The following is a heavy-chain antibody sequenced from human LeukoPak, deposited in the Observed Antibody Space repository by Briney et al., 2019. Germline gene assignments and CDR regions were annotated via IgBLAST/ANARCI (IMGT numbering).Heavy chain of an antibody. CDR3: ARVVPVASRDY. D-gene: IGHD2-2*01. Sequence: TGGSLRLSCAASEFTFSTYWMSWVRQAPGKGLEWVANIKQDGSGKFYVVSVKGRFTISRDNAKNSMYLQMNRLRAEDTAVYECARVVPVASRDYWGQGTLVTVSS. CDR1: EFTFSTYW. J-gene: IGHJ4*02. CDR2: IKQDGSGK. V-gene: IGHV3-7*01.